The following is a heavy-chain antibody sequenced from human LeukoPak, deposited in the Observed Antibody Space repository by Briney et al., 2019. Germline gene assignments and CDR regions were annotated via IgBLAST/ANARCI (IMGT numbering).Heavy chain of an antibody. CDR1: GGSISSSSYY. J-gene: IGHJ5*02. CDR2: IYYSGST. Sequence: SETLSLTCTVSGGSISSSSYYWGWIRQPPGKGLEWIGSIYYSGSTYYNPSLKSRLTISIDTSNNQFSLKLNSVTAADTAVYYCARSPGGVNNWFDPWGQGTLVTVSS. V-gene: IGHV4-39*07. CDR3: ARSPGGVNNWFDP. D-gene: IGHD2-8*01.